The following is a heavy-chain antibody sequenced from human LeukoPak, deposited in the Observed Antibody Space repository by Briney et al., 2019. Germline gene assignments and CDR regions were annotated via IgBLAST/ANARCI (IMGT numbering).Heavy chain of an antibody. D-gene: IGHD6-19*01. Sequence: PSETLSLTCTVSGGSVSSYYWSWIRQPPGKGLEWIGYMYPGGSTNDNPSLKSRGTISVDTSKNQISLKLSSVTAADTAVYYCARQAEYSSGWTNNWFDPWGPGSLVTVSS. CDR3: ARQAEYSSGWTNNWFDP. J-gene: IGHJ5*02. CDR1: GGSVSSYY. CDR2: MYPGGST. V-gene: IGHV4-59*02.